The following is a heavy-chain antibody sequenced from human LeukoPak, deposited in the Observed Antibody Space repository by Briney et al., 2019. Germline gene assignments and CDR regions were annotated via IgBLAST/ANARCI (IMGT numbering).Heavy chain of an antibody. CDR1: GLTVSNQF. Sequence: QTGGSLRLSCAASGLTVSNQFMDWVRQAPGKGLEWVSGISWNSGSIDYADSVKGRFTISRDNAKNSLYLQMNSLRAEDTALYYCAKDRDYYFDYWGQGTLVTVSS. CDR2: ISWNSGSI. V-gene: IGHV3-9*01. J-gene: IGHJ4*02. CDR3: AKDRDYYFDY. D-gene: IGHD3/OR15-3a*01.